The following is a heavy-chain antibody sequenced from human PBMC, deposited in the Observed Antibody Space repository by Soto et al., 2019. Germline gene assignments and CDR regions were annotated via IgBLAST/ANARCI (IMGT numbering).Heavy chain of an antibody. CDR2: IVQNVGTV. J-gene: IGHJ4*02. CDR1: GGTLSSFINYP. Sequence: QMQLVQSGAEVKKPGSSVKVSCKASGGTLSSFINYPINWVRQAPGQGLEWMGGIVQNVGTVNYAQKFQGRVTITADKSTGTAYMEVSSLRSEDTALYYCARRDTSGFLRYFDNWGQGTLVTVSS. D-gene: IGHD3-3*01. CDR3: ARRDTSGFLRYFDN. V-gene: IGHV1-69*06.